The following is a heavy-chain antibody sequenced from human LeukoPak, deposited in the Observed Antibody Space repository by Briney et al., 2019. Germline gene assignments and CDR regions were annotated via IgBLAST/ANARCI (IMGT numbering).Heavy chain of an antibody. CDR3: AGRYSSSSTHYYGMDV. CDR2: ISAYNGNT. J-gene: IGHJ6*02. CDR1: GYTFTSYG. Sequence: GASVKVSCKASGYTFTSYGISWVRQAPGQGLEWMGWISAYNGNTNYAQKLQGRVTMTTDTSTSTAYMELRSLRSDDTAVYYCAGRYSSSSTHYYGMDVWGQGTTVTVSS. D-gene: IGHD6-13*01. V-gene: IGHV1-18*01.